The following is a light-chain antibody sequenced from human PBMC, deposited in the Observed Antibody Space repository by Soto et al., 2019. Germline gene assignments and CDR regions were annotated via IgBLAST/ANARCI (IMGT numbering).Light chain of an antibody. CDR2: DAS. V-gene: IGKV3-11*01. CDR1: QSISTY. Sequence: EIVLTQSPATLSLSPGERAALSCRASQSISTYLAWYQQKTGQAPRLLIYDASDRATGIPARFSGSGSGTDFTLTISSLEPEDFAHYYCQHRRNTGPWTFGPGTKVEIK. J-gene: IGKJ1*01. CDR3: QHRRNTGPWT.